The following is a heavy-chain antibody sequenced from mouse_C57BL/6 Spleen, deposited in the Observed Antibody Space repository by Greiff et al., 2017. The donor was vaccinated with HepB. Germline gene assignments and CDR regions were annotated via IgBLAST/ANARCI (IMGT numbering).Heavy chain of an antibody. Sequence: QVQLKQSGAELVKPGASVKLSCKASGYTFTSYWMQWVKQRPGQGLEWIGEIDPSDSYTNYNQKFKGKATLTVDTSSSTAYMQLSSLTSEDSAVYYCARNYGNYFDYWGQGTTLTVSS. V-gene: IGHV1-50*01. CDR2: IDPSDSYT. D-gene: IGHD1-1*01. J-gene: IGHJ2*01. CDR3: ARNYGNYFDY. CDR1: GYTFTSYW.